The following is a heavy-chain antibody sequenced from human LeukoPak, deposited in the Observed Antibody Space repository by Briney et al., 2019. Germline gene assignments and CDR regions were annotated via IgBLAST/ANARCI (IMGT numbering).Heavy chain of an antibody. D-gene: IGHD6-13*01. CDR1: GYRFTSYW. J-gene: IGHJ4*02. CDR2: IYPGECDT. V-gene: IGHV5-51*07. CDR3: ARLSIAAAGTLSY. Sequence: GGSLKISFKGSGYRFTSYWIGWVHPMPGKGVEGMGIIYPGECDTRYSPSFQGQVTISADKSISTAYLQWSSLKASDTAMYYCARLSIAAAGTLSYWGEGTLVTVSS.